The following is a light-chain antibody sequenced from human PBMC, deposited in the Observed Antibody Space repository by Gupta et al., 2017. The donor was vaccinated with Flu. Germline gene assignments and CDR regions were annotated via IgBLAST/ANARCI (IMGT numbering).Light chain of an antibody. CDR3: SSYTSTNTFYV. CDR1: SSDVGRSNS. V-gene: IGLV2-14*01. CDR2: DVS. J-gene: IGLJ1*01. Sequence: QSALTQPAPVPGSSGQSINISCTGTSSDVGRSNSVSCYRQHPGKAPNLIIYDVSSRPSGVSSRFSGSKSGNTASLTISGLQAEDETDYYCSSYTSTNTFYVFGTGTKVTVL.